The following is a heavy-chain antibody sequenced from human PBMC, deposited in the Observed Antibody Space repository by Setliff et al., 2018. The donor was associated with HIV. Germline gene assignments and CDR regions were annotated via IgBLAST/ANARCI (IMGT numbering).Heavy chain of an antibody. D-gene: IGHD6-13*01. CDR1: GGSFSGYY. V-gene: IGHV4-34*01. J-gene: IGHJ5*02. CDR3: ARQSSNTWSWFDP. CDR2: INHSGST. Sequence: SETLSLTCAVYGGSFSGYYWSWIRQPPGKGLEWIGEINHSGSTNYNPSLKSRVTISVDTSKNQFSLKMNSATAADTALYYCARQSSNTWSWFDPWGQGTLVTVLL.